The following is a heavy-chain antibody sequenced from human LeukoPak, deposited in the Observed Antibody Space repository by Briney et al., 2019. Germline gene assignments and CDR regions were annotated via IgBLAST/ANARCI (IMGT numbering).Heavy chain of an antibody. CDR2: IYYSGST. Sequence: SETLSLTCTVSGGSISSGGYYWSWIRQHPGKGLEWIGYIYYSGSTYYNPSLKSRVTISVDTSKNQFSLKLSSVTAADTAVYYCARAYQALRSFDYSGQGTLVTVSS. V-gene: IGHV4-31*03. J-gene: IGHJ4*02. CDR1: GGSISSGGYY. CDR3: ARAYQALRSFDY. D-gene: IGHD2-2*01.